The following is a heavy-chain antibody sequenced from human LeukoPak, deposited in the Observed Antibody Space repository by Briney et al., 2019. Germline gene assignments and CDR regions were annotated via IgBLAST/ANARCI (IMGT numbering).Heavy chain of an antibody. CDR3: ARILYISGWSIDY. V-gene: IGHV3-7*01. D-gene: IGHD6-19*01. J-gene: IGHJ4*02. CDR1: GFSFRNYW. CDR2: IKQDGSDQ. Sequence: PGGSLRLSCAASGFSFRNYWMSWVRQAPGKGLDWVANIKQDGSDQCHVDSVKGRFTISRDNAKNSVYLQMNSLRAEDTAVYYCARILYISGWSIDYWGQGALVTVSS.